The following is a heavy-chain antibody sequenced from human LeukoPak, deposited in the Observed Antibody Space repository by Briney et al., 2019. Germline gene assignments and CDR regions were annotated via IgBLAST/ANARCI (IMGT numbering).Heavy chain of an antibody. CDR2: IYYSGST. Sequence: SETLSLTCTVSGGSISSSSYYWGWIRQPPGKGLEWIGSIYYSGSTYHNPSLKSRVTISVDTSKNQFSLKLSSVTAADTAVYYCARGGRLQLWPHNWFDPWGQGTLVTVSS. J-gene: IGHJ5*02. CDR3: ARGGRLQLWPHNWFDP. V-gene: IGHV4-39*07. CDR1: GGSISSSSYY. D-gene: IGHD5-18*01.